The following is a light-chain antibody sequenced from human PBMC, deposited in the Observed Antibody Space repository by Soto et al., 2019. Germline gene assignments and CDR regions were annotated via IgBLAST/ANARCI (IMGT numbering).Light chain of an antibody. CDR3: GSYTSATTWV. J-gene: IGLJ3*02. CDR1: SSDIGRYDY. CDR2: RVI. V-gene: IGLV2-14*03. Sequence: QSALTQPASMSGSPGQSITISCTGTSSDIGRYDYVSWYQQLPGKAPKLIIYRVINRPSGVSDRFSGSKSGNSASLSISGLHPEDEASYFCGSYTSATTWVFGGGTKLTVL.